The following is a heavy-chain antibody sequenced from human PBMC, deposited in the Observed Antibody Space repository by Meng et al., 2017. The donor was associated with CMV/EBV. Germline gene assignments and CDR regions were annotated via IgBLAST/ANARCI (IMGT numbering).Heavy chain of an antibody. Sequence: GESLKISCAASGFTFSSYGMHWVRQAPGKGLEWVSSISSSSSYIYYADSVKGRFTISRDNAKNSLYLQMNSLRAEDTAVYYCARDQSDYDFWSGWSYGMDVWGQGTTVTVSS. CDR3: ARDQSDYDFWSGWSYGMDV. CDR1: GFTFSSYG. D-gene: IGHD3-3*01. V-gene: IGHV3-21*01. J-gene: IGHJ6*02. CDR2: ISSSSSYI.